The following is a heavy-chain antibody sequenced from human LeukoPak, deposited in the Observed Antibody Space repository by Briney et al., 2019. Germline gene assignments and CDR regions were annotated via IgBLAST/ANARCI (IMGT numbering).Heavy chain of an antibody. D-gene: IGHD5-12*01. J-gene: IGHJ4*02. CDR3: ARGGVVAATDY. CDR1: GFILSNYW. Sequence: GGSLRLSCAASGFILSNYWMHWVRQAPGKGLVWVSQIHSDGSITGYADSVKDRFTISRDNAKNTLYLQMNSLRAEDTAVFYCARGGVVAATDYWGQGTLVTVSS. CDR2: IHSDGSIT. V-gene: IGHV3-74*01.